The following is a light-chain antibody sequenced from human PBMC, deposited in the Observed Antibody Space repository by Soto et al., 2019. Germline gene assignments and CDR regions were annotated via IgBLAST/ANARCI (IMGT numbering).Light chain of an antibody. Sequence: IQMTQSPSTLSASVGDRVTITCRASQSMNDRLAWYQQKPGKAPKVLIYDASSLQSGVPSRFSGSGSGTEFTLTIDSLQPDDVATYYCLRYNAFSQTFGQGTKVEI. CDR2: DAS. J-gene: IGKJ1*01. V-gene: IGKV1-5*01. CDR1: QSMNDR. CDR3: LRYNAFSQT.